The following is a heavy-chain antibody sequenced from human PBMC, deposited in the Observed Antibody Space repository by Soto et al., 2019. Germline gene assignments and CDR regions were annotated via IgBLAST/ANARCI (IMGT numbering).Heavy chain of an antibody. D-gene: IGHD6-19*01. CDR2: ISAYNGNT. V-gene: IGHV1-18*01. CDR3: ARDRGVAPPVAGNTHYYYYMDV. Sequence: QDQLVQSGVEVKKPGASVKVSCKASGYSFTNYGITWVRQAPGQGFEWMGWISAYNGNTKYAQKRQGRVPMTTDASTSTAYLELRSLTSDDTAVYYCARDRGVAPPVAGNTHYYYYMDVWGKGTTVTVSS. CDR1: GYSFTNYG. J-gene: IGHJ6*03.